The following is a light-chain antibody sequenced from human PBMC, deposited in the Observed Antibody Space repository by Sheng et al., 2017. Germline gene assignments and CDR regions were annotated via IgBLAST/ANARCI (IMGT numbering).Light chain of an antibody. CDR1: SSDVGAYNY. V-gene: IGLV2-14*01. Sequence: QSALTQPASVSGSPGQSITISCTGTSSDVGAYNYVSWYQQHPGKAPKLMIYDVSSRPSGVSNRFSASKSGNTASLTISGLQAEDEADYYCSSFTTSGLYIFGTGTKVTVL. CDR2: DVS. CDR3: SSFTTSGLYI. J-gene: IGLJ1*01.